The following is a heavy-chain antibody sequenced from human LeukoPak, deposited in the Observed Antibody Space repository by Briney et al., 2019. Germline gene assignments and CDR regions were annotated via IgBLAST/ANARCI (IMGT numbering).Heavy chain of an antibody. CDR1: GGSISNYY. CDR3: ARVGGYCSSTSCPNNWFDP. D-gene: IGHD2-2*01. J-gene: IGHJ5*02. CDR2: IYTSGST. Sequence: SETLSLTCTVSGGSISNYYWSWIRQPAGKGLEWIGRIYTSGSTNYNPSLKSRVTMSVDTSKNRFSLKLSSVTAADTAVYYCARVGGYCSSTSCPNNWFDPWGQGTLVTVSS. V-gene: IGHV4-4*07.